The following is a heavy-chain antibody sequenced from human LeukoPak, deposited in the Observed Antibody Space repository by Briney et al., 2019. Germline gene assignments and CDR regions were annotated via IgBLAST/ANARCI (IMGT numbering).Heavy chain of an antibody. CDR2: IKPDGSGK. D-gene: IGHD6-19*01. CDR3: SSQPAVLDLDC. Sequence: GGSLRLSCAASGFAFSSYWMTWVRQAPGKGLEWVANIKPDGSGKTYVDSVKGRFTISRDNAKNSLYLQMRGLRVEDTAVYYCSSQPAVLDLDCWGQGTLVTVCS. V-gene: IGHV3-7*01. J-gene: IGHJ4*02. CDR1: GFAFSSYW.